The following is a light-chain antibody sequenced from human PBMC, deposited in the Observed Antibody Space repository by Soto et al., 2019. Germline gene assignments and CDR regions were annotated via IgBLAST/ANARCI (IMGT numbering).Light chain of an antibody. CDR3: SSYTSSSTYV. J-gene: IGLJ1*01. CDR2: DVS. CDR1: SSDVGGYNY. Sequence: QSALTQPSSVSASPGQSITISCTGTSSDVGGYNYVSWYQQYPGKAPKLMIYDVSNRPSGVSIRFSGSKSRNTASLTISGLQAEDEADYYCSSYTSSSTYVFGTGTKVTVL. V-gene: IGLV2-14*03.